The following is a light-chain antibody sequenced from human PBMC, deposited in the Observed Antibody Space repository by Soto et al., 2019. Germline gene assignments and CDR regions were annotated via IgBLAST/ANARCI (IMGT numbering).Light chain of an antibody. Sequence: EIVLTQSPGTLSLSPGERATLSCRASQSVSSSYLAWYQQKPGQAPRLLIYGASSRATGIPDRFSGSGSGTAFTLTISRLEPEDFAVYYCQQYDSSRETFGQGTKLEIK. CDR2: GAS. V-gene: IGKV3-20*01. J-gene: IGKJ2*01. CDR1: QSVSSSY. CDR3: QQYDSSRET.